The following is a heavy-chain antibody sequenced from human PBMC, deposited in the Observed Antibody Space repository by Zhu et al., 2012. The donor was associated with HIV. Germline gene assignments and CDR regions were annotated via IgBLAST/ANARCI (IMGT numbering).Heavy chain of an antibody. Sequence: QVQLQESGPGLVKPSETLSLTCTVSGGSISSHYWSWIRQPPGKGLEWIGYIYYSGSTNYNPSLKSRVTISVDTSKNQFSLKLSSVTAADTAVYYCARVNGGSYYGTEGYYFDYWGQGTLGHRLL. CDR2: IYYSGST. CDR1: GGSISSHY. V-gene: IGHV4-59*11. D-gene: IGHD1-26*01. J-gene: IGHJ4*02. CDR3: ARVNGGSYYGTEGYYFDY.